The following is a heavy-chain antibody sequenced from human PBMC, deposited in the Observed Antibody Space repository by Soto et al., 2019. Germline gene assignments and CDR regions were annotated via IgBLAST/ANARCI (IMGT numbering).Heavy chain of an antibody. CDR1: GGSINNADSY. J-gene: IGHJ2*01. CDR2: IYYTGAS. D-gene: IGHD3-3*01. Sequence: QVQLQESGPGLVKPSQTLSLTCTVSGGSINNADSYWAWVRQPPGKGLEWIGYIYYTGASYYTPSLESRLTLSVDTSKNQFSMSLTSVTAADTAVYFCARCTMEPPRYFALWGSGSLVSVSS. V-gene: IGHV4-30-4*01. CDR3: ARCTMEPPRYFAL.